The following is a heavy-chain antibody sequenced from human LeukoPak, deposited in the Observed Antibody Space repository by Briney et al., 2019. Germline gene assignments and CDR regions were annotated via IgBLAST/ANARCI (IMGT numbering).Heavy chain of an antibody. V-gene: IGHV1-18*04. Sequence: EASVKVSCKASGYTFTSYGISWVRQAPGQGLEWMGWIRAYKGNTNYAQKLQGRVTMTTDTSTRTAYMELRSLRSDDTAVYYCARRRYDILTGYYETHTFDYWGQGTLVTVSS. CDR3: ARRRYDILTGYYETHTFDY. D-gene: IGHD3-9*01. J-gene: IGHJ4*02. CDR2: IRAYKGNT. CDR1: GYTFTSYG.